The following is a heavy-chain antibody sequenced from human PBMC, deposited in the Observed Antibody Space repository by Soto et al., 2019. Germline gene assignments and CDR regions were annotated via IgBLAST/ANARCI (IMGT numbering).Heavy chain of an antibody. J-gene: IGHJ6*02. V-gene: IGHV1-2*02. CDR1: GYTFTGYY. CDR2: INPNSGGT. CDR3: ARVYSSSWYPNYYYYGMDV. Sequence: QVQLVQSGAEVKKPGASVKVSCKATGYTFTGYYIHLVRQAAGQGLEWMGWINPNSGGTNYAQKFQGRVTMTRDTSISTAYMELSRLRSDYTAVYYCARVYSSSWYPNYYYYGMDVWGQGTTVTVSS. D-gene: IGHD6-13*01.